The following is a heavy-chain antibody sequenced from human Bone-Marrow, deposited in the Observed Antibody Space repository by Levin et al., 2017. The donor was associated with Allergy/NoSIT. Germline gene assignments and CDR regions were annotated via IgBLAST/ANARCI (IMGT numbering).Heavy chain of an antibody. Sequence: SETLSLTCTVSGGSISSDYWSWIRQRPGKGLEWIWYIHYSGSTNYSPSLKSRVTISLDTSKNQFSLKLSSMTAADTAVYYCARETYYDILTNYFDPWGQGTLVTVSS. V-gene: IGHV4-59*01. CDR1: GGSISSDY. CDR2: IHYSGST. J-gene: IGHJ5*02. CDR3: ARETYYDILTNYFDP. D-gene: IGHD3-9*01.